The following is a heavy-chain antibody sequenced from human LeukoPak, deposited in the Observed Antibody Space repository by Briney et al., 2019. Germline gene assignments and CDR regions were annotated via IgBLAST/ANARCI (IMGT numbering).Heavy chain of an antibody. J-gene: IGHJ4*02. CDR3: AREALGTGTTLDFDY. D-gene: IGHD1-7*01. V-gene: IGHV1-69*05. CDR2: IIPIFGTA. CDR1: GGTFSSYA. Sequence: ASVKVSCKASGGTFSSYAISWVRQAPGQGLEWMGGIIPIFGTANYAQKFRGRVTITTDESTSTAYMELSSLRSEDTAVYYCAREALGTGTTLDFDYWGQGTLVTVSS.